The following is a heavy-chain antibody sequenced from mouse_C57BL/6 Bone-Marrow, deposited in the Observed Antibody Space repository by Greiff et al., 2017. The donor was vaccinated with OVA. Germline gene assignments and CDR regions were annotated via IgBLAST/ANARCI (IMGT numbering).Heavy chain of an antibody. D-gene: IGHD4-1*01. V-gene: IGHV1-55*01. CDR1: GYTFTSYW. Sequence: QVQLQQPGAELVKPGASVKMSCKASGYTFTSYWITWVKQRPGQGLEWIGDIYPGSGSTNYNEKFKSKATLTVDTSSSTAYMQLSSLTSEDSAVYDCARKNLGLGRAFDYWGQGTTLTVSS. CDR2: IYPGSGST. J-gene: IGHJ2*01. CDR3: ARKNLGLGRAFDY.